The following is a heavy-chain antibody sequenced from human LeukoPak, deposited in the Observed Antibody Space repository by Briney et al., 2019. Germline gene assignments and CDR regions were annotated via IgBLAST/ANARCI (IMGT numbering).Heavy chain of an antibody. CDR3: ARVGRTYYDFWSGYYAYNWFDP. CDR1: GGSFSGYY. CDR2: INHSAST. V-gene: IGHV4-34*01. Sequence: SETLSLTCAVYGGSFSGYYWSWIRQPPGKGLEWSGEINHSASTNYNPSLKSRVTISVDTSKNQFSLKLSSVTAADTAVYYCARVGRTYYDFWSGYYAYNWFDPWGQGTLVTVSS. D-gene: IGHD3-3*01. J-gene: IGHJ5*02.